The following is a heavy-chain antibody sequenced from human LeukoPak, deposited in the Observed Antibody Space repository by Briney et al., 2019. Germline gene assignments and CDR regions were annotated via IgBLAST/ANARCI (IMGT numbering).Heavy chain of an antibody. J-gene: IGHJ5*02. CDR1: GGSISSSSYY. Sequence: KPSETLSLTCTVSGGSISSSSYYWGWIRQPPGKGLEWIGSIYHSGSTNYNPSLKSRVTISVDTSKNQFSLKLSSVTAADTAVYYCARDSAISQRENWFDPWGQGTLVTVSS. CDR3: ARDSAISQRENWFDP. V-gene: IGHV4-39*07. CDR2: IYHSGST. D-gene: IGHD3-9*01.